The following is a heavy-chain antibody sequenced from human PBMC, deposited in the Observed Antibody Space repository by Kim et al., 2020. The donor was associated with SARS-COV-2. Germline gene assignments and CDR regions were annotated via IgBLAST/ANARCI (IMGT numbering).Heavy chain of an antibody. CDR2: INTNTGDP. V-gene: IGHV7-4-1*02. J-gene: IGHJ4*02. Sequence: ASVKVSCKASGYTFTTYVINWVRQAPGQGLYWMGWINTNTGDPTYAQGLTGRFVFSLDTSVSTTYLKISSLKAEDTAVYYCMRGLAGKVGDYWGQGALVTVSS. D-gene: IGHD3-10*01. CDR1: GYTFTTYV. CDR3: MRGLAGKVGDY.